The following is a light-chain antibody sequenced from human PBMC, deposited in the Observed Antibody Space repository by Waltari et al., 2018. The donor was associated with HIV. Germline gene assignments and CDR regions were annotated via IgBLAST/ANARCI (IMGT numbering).Light chain of an antibody. CDR3: GTWESSLSAAV. CDR1: RPNSRKHS. CDR2: DSN. Sequence: QSVLPQPPSVSAAPGQKVNISCPGSRPNSRKHSVSWYQQLPGTAPRLLIYDSNKRPSEIPDRFSGSKSGASATLDITGLQTGDEADYYCGTWESSLSAAVFGGGTKLAVL. V-gene: IGLV1-51*01. J-gene: IGLJ2*01.